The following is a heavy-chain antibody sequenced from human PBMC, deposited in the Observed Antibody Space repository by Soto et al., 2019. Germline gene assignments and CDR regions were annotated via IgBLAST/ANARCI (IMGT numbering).Heavy chain of an antibody. CDR2: VSPDSGIT. CDR1: GYTFTSFH. D-gene: IGHD2-15*01. Sequence: GASVKVSCKASGYTFTSFHINWVRQATGQGLEWMGCVSPDSGITDYAQKFQGRVSMTRDTSRTTVYMELSSLRSEDTAVYLCARGVEAVVDYWGQGTPVTVSS. V-gene: IGHV1-8*01. J-gene: IGHJ4*02. CDR3: ARGVEAVVDY.